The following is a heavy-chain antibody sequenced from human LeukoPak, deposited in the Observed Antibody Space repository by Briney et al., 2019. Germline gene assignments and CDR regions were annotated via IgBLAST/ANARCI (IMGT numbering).Heavy chain of an antibody. D-gene: IGHD6-19*01. Sequence: SESLSLTCAVYGGFFSGYYWSWIRQLPGKGLGWVGEINNSVSNNYNPSLKSRVTISVDTSKNQFSLKLSSVAAADTAVYYCARVLPGAVAGSDYYYGMDVWGQGTTVTVSS. CDR1: GGFFSGYY. CDR3: ARVLPGAVAGSDYYYGMDV. V-gene: IGHV4-34*01. J-gene: IGHJ6*02. CDR2: INNSVSN.